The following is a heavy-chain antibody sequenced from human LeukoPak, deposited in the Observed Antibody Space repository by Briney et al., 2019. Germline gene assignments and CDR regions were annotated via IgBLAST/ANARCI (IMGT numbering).Heavy chain of an antibody. CDR1: GYTFTSYA. V-gene: IGHV1-3*01. D-gene: IGHD3-10*01. J-gene: IGHJ4*02. CDR3: ARKGEIMVRGALDY. Sequence: ASVKVSCKASGYTFTSYAMHWVRQAPGQRLEWMGWINAGNGNTKYSQKFQGRVTITRDTSASTAYMELSSLRSEDTAVYYCARKGEIMVRGALDYWGQGTLVTVSS. CDR2: INAGNGNT.